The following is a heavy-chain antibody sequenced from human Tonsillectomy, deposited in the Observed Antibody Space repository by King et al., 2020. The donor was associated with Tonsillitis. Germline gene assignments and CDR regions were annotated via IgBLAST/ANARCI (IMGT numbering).Heavy chain of an antibody. Sequence: VQLVESGGGLVQPGGSLRLSCAASGFTFSSYAMSWVRQAPGKGLGWVSAISGSGGSTYYSDSVKGRFTISRDNSKNTLYLQMNSLRAEDTAVYYCAKTPLYDFWSGWYFDYWGQGTLVTVSS. CDR1: GFTFSSYA. V-gene: IGHV3-23*04. D-gene: IGHD3-3*01. J-gene: IGHJ4*02. CDR3: AKTPLYDFWSGWYFDY. CDR2: ISGSGGST.